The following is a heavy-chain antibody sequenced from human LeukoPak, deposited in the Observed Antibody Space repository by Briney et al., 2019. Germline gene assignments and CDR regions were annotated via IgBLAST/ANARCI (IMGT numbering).Heavy chain of an antibody. J-gene: IGHJ6*02. CDR3: ASSTYYDFWNGYYPDYYYYGMDV. CDR2: IYYSGST. CDR1: GGSISSYY. V-gene: IGHV4-59*08. Sequence: SETLSLTCTVSGGSISSYYWSWIRQPPGKGLEWIGYIYYSGSTNYNPSLKSRVTISVDTPKNQFSLRLSSVTAADTAVYYCASSTYYDFWNGYYPDYYYYGMDVWGQGTTVTVSS. D-gene: IGHD3-3*01.